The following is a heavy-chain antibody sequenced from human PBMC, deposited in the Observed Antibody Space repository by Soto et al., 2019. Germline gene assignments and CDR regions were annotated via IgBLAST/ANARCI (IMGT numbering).Heavy chain of an antibody. CDR1: GFTFSSYS. V-gene: IGHV3-21*01. Sequence: EVQLLESGGGLVKPGGSLRLSCTASGFTFSSYSMNWVRRAPGKGLEWVSSISSSSSFIYSAGSVKGRFTISRDNAKNSLSLQMTSLRAEDTAVYYCAVGEETGTPYFGNWGQGTVVTVSS. CDR2: ISSSSSFI. D-gene: IGHD1-7*01. CDR3: AVGEETGTPYFGN. J-gene: IGHJ4*02.